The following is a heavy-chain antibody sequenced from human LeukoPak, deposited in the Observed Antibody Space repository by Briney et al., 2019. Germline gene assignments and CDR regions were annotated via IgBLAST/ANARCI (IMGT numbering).Heavy chain of an antibody. CDR3: ARMKRRTLGYCSGGSCYQSFRFDP. V-gene: IGHV4-39*07. Sequence: PSETLSLTCTVSGGSISSSRYYWGWIRQPPGKGLEWIGSVYYSGSTYYSPSLKSRVTISVDTSKNQFSLKLSSVTAADTAVYYCARMKRRTLGYCSGGSCYQSFRFDPWGQGTLVTVSS. CDR1: GGSISSSRYY. J-gene: IGHJ5*02. D-gene: IGHD2-15*01. CDR2: VYYSGST.